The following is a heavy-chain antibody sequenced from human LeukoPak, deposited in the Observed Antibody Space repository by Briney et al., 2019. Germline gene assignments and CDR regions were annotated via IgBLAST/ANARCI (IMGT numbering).Heavy chain of an antibody. V-gene: IGHV3-23*01. CDR2: ISGSGGST. J-gene: IGHJ6*03. CDR1: GFTFSSYA. Sequence: GGSLRLSCAASGFTFSSYAMSWVRQAPGKGLEWVSAISGSGGSTYYADSVKGRFTISRDNSKNTLYLQMNSLRAEDTAVHYCAKAADVVTTFYYYMDVWGKGTTVTVSS. D-gene: IGHD4-11*01. CDR3: AKAADVVTTFYYYMDV.